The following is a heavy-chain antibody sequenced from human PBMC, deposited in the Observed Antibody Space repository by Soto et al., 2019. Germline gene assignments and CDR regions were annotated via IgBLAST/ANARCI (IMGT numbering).Heavy chain of an antibody. Sequence: QVQLQESGPGLLKPSQPLSLTCTVSGGSILNGGHYWTWIRQHPGKGLEWIGRIFFSGNTHYNPALKSRLTFSLDTAKNQFSLKLTSVTSTDAAIYYCARDNYCGKLDFWGPGTPVTVSS. J-gene: IGHJ4*02. D-gene: IGHD4-17*01. CDR3: ARDNYCGKLDF. CDR1: GGSILNGGHY. V-gene: IGHV4-31*03. CDR2: IFFSGNT.